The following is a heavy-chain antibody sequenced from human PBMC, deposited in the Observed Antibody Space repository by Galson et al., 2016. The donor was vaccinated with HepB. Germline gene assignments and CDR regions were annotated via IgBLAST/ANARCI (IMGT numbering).Heavy chain of an antibody. J-gene: IGHJ4*02. Sequence: SVKVSCKAEGYTFTNYGISWVRQAPGPGLGWMGWISDYKGDRNTNYALKLKGRVTMTIDISTSTAYMELRSLRSDDTAVYYCARDSRRDYFSGSSAFDYWGQGTLVTVSS. CDR1: GYTFTNYG. CDR3: ARDSRRDYFSGSSAFDY. CDR2: ISDYKGDRNT. V-gene: IGHV1-18*04. D-gene: IGHD3-10*01.